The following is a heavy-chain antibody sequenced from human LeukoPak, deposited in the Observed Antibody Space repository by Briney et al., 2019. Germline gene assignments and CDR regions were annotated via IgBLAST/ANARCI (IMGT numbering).Heavy chain of an antibody. V-gene: IGHV3-21*01. CDR2: ISTSSSYI. D-gene: IGHD4-17*01. CDR3: ARNRGDPSYFDY. J-gene: IGHJ4*02. CDR1: GFTFNGYS. Sequence: GGSLRLSCTASGFTFNGYSMNWVRQAPGKGLEWVSSISTSSSYIYYADSVKGRFTISRNNPENSLYLQMNSLRAEDTAVYYCARNRGDPSYFDYWGQGTLVTVSS.